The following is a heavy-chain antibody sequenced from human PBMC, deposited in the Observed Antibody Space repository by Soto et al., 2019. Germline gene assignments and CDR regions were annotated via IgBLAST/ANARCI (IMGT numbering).Heavy chain of an antibody. Sequence: EVQLVESGGGFVKPGGSLRLSCAASGFTFTSAWMNWVRQAAGKGLEWVARIVSRSDGGAIDYAAPVRGRFTISRDDSKNTLYLQMNSLKVEDTGIYFCTTATKLNAGGQVSGAFDVWGQGTMVTTSS. CDR1: GFTFTSAW. J-gene: IGHJ3*01. D-gene: IGHD6-25*01. CDR2: IVSRSDGGAI. CDR3: TTATKLNAGGQVSGAFDV. V-gene: IGHV3-15*07.